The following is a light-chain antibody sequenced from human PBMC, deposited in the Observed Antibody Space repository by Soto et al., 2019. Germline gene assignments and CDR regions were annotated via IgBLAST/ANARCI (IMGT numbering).Light chain of an antibody. J-gene: IGKJ4*01. V-gene: IGKV1-33*01. CDR2: DAS. Sequence: DLQMTQSPSSLSASVGDRVTITCQASQDISNYFNWYQQKPGKAPKLLINDASNLETGVPSRFSGSGSGTDFTFNSRSLQPEDISTYSCQQYYNRPLTFGGGTKVEIK. CDR3: QQYYNRPLT. CDR1: QDISNY.